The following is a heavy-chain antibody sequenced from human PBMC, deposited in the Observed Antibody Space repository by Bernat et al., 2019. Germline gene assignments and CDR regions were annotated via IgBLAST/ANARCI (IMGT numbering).Heavy chain of an antibody. J-gene: IGHJ4*02. CDR2: ISYHGSNK. Sequence: QVQLVESEGGVVQPGRSLRLSCAASGFTFSSYAMHWVRQAPGKGLEWVAVISYHGSNKYYADSVKGRFTISRDNSKNTLYLQMNSLRAEDTAVYFCALGEGGYFDYWGQGTLVTVSS. CDR1: GFTFSSYA. CDR3: ALGEGGYFDY. D-gene: IGHD3-16*01. V-gene: IGHV3-30-3*01.